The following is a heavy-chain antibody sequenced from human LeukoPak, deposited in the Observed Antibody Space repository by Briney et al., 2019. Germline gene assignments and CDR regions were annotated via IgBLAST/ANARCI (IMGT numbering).Heavy chain of an antibody. Sequence: GASVKVSCKASGYTFTGYYMHWVRPAPGQGLEWMGRINPNSGGANYAQRFQGRLTMTRDTSISTTYMELSRLRSADTAVYYCARVASYDNGWYFDYWGQGTLVTVSS. D-gene: IGHD6-19*01. V-gene: IGHV1-2*06. CDR3: ARVASYDNGWYFDY. CDR2: INPNSGGA. CDR1: GYTFTGYY. J-gene: IGHJ4*02.